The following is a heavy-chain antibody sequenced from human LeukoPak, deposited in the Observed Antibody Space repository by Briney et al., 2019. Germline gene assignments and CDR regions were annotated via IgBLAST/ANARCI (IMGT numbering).Heavy chain of an antibody. CDR1: GFTFSNYA. V-gene: IGHV3-23*01. CDR3: AKDLAYRSGWFLGAFDV. D-gene: IGHD6-19*01. CDR2: ISGSAGST. J-gene: IGHJ3*01. Sequence: GVSLRLSCAASGFTFSNYAMSWVRQAPGKGLEWVSGISGSAGSTYYADSVKGRFSISRDNSKNTVYLQMNRLRAEDTAAYYCAKDLAYRSGWFLGAFDVWGQGTMVTVSS.